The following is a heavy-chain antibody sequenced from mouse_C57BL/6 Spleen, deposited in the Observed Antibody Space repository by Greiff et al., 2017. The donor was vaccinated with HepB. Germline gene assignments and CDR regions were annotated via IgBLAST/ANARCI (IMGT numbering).Heavy chain of an antibody. D-gene: IGHD1-1*01. V-gene: IGHV3-6*01. CDR1: GYSITSGYY. J-gene: IGHJ3*01. CDR2: ISYDGSN. CDR3: ARDQYYYGSSEFAY. Sequence: ESGPGLVKPSQSLSLTCSVTGYSITSGYYWNWIRQFPGNKLEWMGYISYDGSNNYNPSFKNRISITRDTSKNQFFLKLNSVTTEDTATYYCARDQYYYGSSEFAYWGQGTLVTVSA.